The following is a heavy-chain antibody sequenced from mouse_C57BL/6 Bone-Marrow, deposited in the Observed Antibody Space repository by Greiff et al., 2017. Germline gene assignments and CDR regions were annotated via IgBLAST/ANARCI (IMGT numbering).Heavy chain of an antibody. CDR3: ARDRGDYYSNYVWFAY. CDR2: ISYDGSN. V-gene: IGHV3-6*01. D-gene: IGHD2-5*01. CDR1: GYSITSGYY. J-gene: IGHJ3*01. Sequence: EVQLQESGPGLVKPSQSLSLTCSVTGYSITSGYYWNWIRQFPGNQLEWMGYISYDGSNNYNPSLKNRISITRDTSKNQFFLKLNSVTTEDTATYYCARDRGDYYSNYVWFAYWGQGTLVTVSA.